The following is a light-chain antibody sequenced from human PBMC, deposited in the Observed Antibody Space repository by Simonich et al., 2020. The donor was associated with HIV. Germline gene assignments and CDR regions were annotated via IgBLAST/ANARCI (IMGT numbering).Light chain of an antibody. J-gene: IGKJ4*01. CDR2: GAS. CDR1: QSVSSN. V-gene: IGKV3-15*01. CDR3: QQYNNWPLT. Sequence: IVMTQSPATLSVSPGERATLSRRASQSVSSNLARYQPKPGQAPRLLIYGASTRATGIPARFSGSGSGTEFTLTISSLQSEDFAVDYCQQYNNWPLTFGGGTKVEIK.